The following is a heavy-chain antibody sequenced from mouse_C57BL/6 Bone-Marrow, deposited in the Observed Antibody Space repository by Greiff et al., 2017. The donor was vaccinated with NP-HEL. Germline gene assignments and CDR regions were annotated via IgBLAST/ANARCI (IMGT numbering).Heavy chain of an antibody. V-gene: IGHV1-84*01. CDR1: GYTFTDYY. J-gene: IGHJ3*01. CDR3: ARSLLGWFAY. CDR2: IYPGSGNT. D-gene: IGHD2-10*01. Sequence: QVQLKQSGPELVKPGASVKISCKASGYTFTDYYINWVKQRPGQGLAWIGWIYPGSGNTKYNEKFKGKATLTVDTSSSTAYMQLSSLTSEDSAVYFCARSLLGWFAYWGQGTLVTVSA.